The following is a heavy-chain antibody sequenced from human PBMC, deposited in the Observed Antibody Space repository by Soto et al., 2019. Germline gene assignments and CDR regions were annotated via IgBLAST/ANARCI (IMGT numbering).Heavy chain of an antibody. CDR1: GGTFSSDA. Sequence: GASLKVSCKASGGTFSSDAISWVRQAPGQGLEWMGGIIPIFGTANYAQKFQGRVTITADESTSTAYMELSSLRSEDTAVYYCARPLSTHAWGSGSYYYYGMDVWGQGTTVTVSS. V-gene: IGHV1-69*13. D-gene: IGHD3-10*01. CDR3: ARPLSTHAWGSGSYYYYGMDV. J-gene: IGHJ6*02. CDR2: IIPIFGTA.